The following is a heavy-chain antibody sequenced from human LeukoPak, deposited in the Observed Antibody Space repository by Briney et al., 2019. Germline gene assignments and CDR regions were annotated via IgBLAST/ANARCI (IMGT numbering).Heavy chain of an antibody. CDR2: IYYSGST. Sequence: SQTLSLTCTVSGGSISSGGYCWSWIRQHPGKGLEWIGYIYYSGSTYYNPSLKSRVTISVDTSKNRFSLKLSSVTAADTAVYYCARGRPRVDYWGQGTLVTVSS. CDR3: ARGRPRVDY. CDR1: GGSISSGGYC. J-gene: IGHJ4*02. V-gene: IGHV4-31*03.